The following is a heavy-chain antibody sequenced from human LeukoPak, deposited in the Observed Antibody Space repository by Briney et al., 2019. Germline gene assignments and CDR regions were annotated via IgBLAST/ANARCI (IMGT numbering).Heavy chain of an antibody. CDR2: ISSSSSSTI. CDR1: GFTFSSYS. V-gene: IGHV3-48*01. D-gene: IGHD3-9*01. Sequence: GGSLRLSCAASGFTFSSYSMNWVRQAPGKGLEWVSYISSSSSSTIYYADSVKGRFTISRDNAKNSLYLQMNSLRAEDTAVYYCARGGILTGYSYYWGQGTLVTVSS. CDR3: ARGGILTGYSYY. J-gene: IGHJ4*02.